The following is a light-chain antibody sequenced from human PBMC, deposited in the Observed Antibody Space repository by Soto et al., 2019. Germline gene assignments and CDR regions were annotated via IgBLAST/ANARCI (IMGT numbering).Light chain of an antibody. J-gene: IGKJ1*01. Sequence: EIVLTQSPGTLSLSPGERATLSCRASQSVSSSYLAWYQHKPGQAPRLLIYGASSRAAGIPDRFSGSGSGTNFTLTISRLEPEDVAVYYCQQYGSSPLWTFGQGTKVEIK. CDR3: QQYGSSPLWT. V-gene: IGKV3-20*01. CDR2: GAS. CDR1: QSVSSSY.